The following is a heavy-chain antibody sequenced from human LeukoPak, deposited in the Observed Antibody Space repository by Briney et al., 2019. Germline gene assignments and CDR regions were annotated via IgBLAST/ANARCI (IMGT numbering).Heavy chain of an antibody. Sequence: GGSLRLSCAASGFTYSSYWMSWVRRAPGKGLEWVVNIKQDGSEKYYVDSVKGRFTISRDNAKNSLYLQMNSLRAEDTAVYYCARGRDSGSYFDYWGQGTLVTVSS. D-gene: IGHD3-10*01. CDR2: IKQDGSEK. J-gene: IGHJ4*02. CDR3: ARGRDSGSYFDY. CDR1: GFTYSSYW. V-gene: IGHV3-7*04.